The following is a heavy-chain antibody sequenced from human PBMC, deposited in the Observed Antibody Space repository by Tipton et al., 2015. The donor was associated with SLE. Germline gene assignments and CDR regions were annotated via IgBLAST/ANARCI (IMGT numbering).Heavy chain of an antibody. D-gene: IGHD3/OR15-3a*01. CDR2: ISSSSSYI. Sequence: SLRLSCAASGFTFSSYSMNWVRQAPGKGLEWVSSISSSSSYIYYAGSVKGRFTISRDNAKNSLYLQMNSLRAEDTAVYYCARAPWTDGMDVWGQGTTVTVSS. CDR1: GFTFSSYS. J-gene: IGHJ6*02. CDR3: ARAPWTDGMDV. V-gene: IGHV3-21*01.